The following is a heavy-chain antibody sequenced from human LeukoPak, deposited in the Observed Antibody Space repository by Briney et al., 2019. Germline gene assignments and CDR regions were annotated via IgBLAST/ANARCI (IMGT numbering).Heavy chain of an antibody. D-gene: IGHD6-13*01. Sequence: GGSLRLSCAASGFTFDDYAMHWVRHAPGKGLEWVSGISWNSGSIGYADSVKGRFTISRDNAKNSLYLQMNSLRAEDTALYYCAKADSSSWYVFDYWGQGTLVTVSS. CDR1: GFTFDDYA. J-gene: IGHJ4*02. V-gene: IGHV3-9*01. CDR3: AKADSSSWYVFDY. CDR2: ISWNSGSI.